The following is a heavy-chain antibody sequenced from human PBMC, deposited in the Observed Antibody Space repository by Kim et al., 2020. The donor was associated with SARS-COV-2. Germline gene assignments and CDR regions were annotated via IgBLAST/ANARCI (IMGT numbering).Heavy chain of an antibody. CDR1: GGSISSYY. D-gene: IGHD3-10*01. CDR3: AREYYDSGRPRFFAY. CDR2: IYYSGST. J-gene: IGHJ4*02. Sequence: SETLSLTCTVSGGSISSYYWSWIRQPPGKGLEWIGYIYYSGSTNYNPSLKSRVTISIDTSKNQFSLKLNSVIAADPAVYFFAREYYDSGRPRFFAYWGQG. V-gene: IGHV4-59*01.